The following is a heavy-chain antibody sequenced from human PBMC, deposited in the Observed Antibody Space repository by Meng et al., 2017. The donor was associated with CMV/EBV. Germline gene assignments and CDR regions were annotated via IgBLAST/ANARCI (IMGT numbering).Heavy chain of an antibody. CDR3: ARSMVVAGDWFDP. V-gene: IGHV4-4*07. CDR2: IYTSGST. D-gene: IGHD2-15*01. CDR1: GGSISCYY. J-gene: IGHJ5*02. Sequence: QVTLQESGQGLLKPSEALALTCTVSGGSISCYYWSWIRQPAGKGLEWIGRIYTSGSTNYNPSLKSRVTMSVDTSKNQFSLKLSSVTAADTAVYYCARSMVVAGDWFDPWGQGTLVTVSS.